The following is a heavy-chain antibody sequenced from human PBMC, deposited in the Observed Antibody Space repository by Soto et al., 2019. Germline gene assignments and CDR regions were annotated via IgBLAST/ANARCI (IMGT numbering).Heavy chain of an antibody. CDR2: ISYDGTNK. CDR3: AKDLQSYGDYDYYCYGMDV. V-gene: IGHV3-30*18. CDR1: GFTFSTYG. J-gene: IGHJ6*02. Sequence: QVQLVESGGGEVQPGRSLTISCAASGFTFSTYGMHWVRQTPGKGLEWVAVISYDGTNKFYSDSVKGRFTISRDNFKNTLTLHMNSLRAGDTAVYSCAKDLQSYGDYDYYCYGMDVWGLGTRVTVSS. D-gene: IGHD4-17*01.